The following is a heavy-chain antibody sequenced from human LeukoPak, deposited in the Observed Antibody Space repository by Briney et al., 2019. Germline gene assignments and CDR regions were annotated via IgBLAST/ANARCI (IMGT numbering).Heavy chain of an antibody. D-gene: IGHD2-2*01. CDR1: GDSITYFY. J-gene: IGHJ4*02. CDR2: FSSSGST. V-gene: IGHV4-4*07. CDR3: ARNSPAAKTYYFDY. Sequence: SETLSLTCSVSGDSITYFYWSWIRQAAGKGLEWIGRFSSSGSTDYNASLKSRVTISVDTSKNQFSLKLSSVTAADTAVYYCARNSPAAKTYYFDYWGQGTLVTVSS.